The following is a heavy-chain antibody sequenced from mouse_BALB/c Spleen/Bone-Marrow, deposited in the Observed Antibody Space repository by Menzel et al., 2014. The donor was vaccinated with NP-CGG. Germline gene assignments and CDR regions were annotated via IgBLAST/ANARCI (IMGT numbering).Heavy chain of an antibody. J-gene: IGHJ2*01. CDR3: ASSGTGGYFDC. CDR1: GFNIKDIY. CDR2: IDPANGYT. V-gene: IGHV14-3*02. D-gene: IGHD3-3*01. Sequence: DVKLVESGAELVKPGASVRLSCTASGFNIKDIYIHWMKQRPEQGLEWIGRIDPANGYTKFDPKFQDKATITADTSSNTANLQLGSLTSEDTAVYYCASSGTGGYFDCWGQGTTLTVSS.